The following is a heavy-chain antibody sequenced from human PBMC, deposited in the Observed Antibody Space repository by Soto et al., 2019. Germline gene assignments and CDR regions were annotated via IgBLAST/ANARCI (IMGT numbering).Heavy chain of an antibody. CDR3: ARDRENVDTAMVTPFSFDY. CDR2: TYYRSKWYN. D-gene: IGHD5-18*01. J-gene: IGHJ4*02. CDR1: GDSVSSNSAA. Sequence: QSQTLSLTCAISGDSVSSNSAAWNWIRQSPSRGLEWLGRTYYRSKWYNDYAVSVKSRITINPDTSKNQFSLQLNSVTPEDTAVYYCARDRENVDTAMVTPFSFDYWGQGTLVTVSS. V-gene: IGHV6-1*01.